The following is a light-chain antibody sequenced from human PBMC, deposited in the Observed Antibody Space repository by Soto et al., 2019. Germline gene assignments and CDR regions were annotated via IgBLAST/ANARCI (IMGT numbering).Light chain of an antibody. CDR2: ASS. J-gene: IGKJ5*01. CDR1: QTISSY. Sequence: DIQMTQSPSSLSASVGDRVTITCRASQTISSYLNWYQQRPGKAPNLLIYASSSFQSGVPPRFSGSGSGTDFTLTISSLQPEDFATYYSQQTYSTPITFGQGTRLEIK. CDR3: QQTYSTPIT. V-gene: IGKV1-39*01.